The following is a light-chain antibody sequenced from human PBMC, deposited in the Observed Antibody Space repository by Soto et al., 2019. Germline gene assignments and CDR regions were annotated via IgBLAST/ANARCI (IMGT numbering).Light chain of an antibody. CDR2: DAS. CDR3: QQRSNWIT. V-gene: IGKV3-11*01. Sequence: EGLCTQSKARLCVAPGERVTLCGRASQSVSSYLAWYKQKPGQAPRILIYDASNTATGIPARFSGSGSGTDFTLTFSSLEPEDFAVYYCQQRSNWITFRLGTRLEIK. CDR1: QSVSSY. J-gene: IGKJ5*01.